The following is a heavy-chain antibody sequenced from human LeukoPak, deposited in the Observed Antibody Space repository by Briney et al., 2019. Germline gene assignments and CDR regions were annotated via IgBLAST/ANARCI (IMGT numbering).Heavy chain of an antibody. V-gene: IGHV4-59*08. D-gene: IGHD2/OR15-2a*01. CDR3: ATQILLCHYY. Sequence: PSETLSLTCTVSGGSISIYYWSWIRQPPGKGLEWIGYIYYSGSTNYNPSLKSRVTISVDTSKNQFSLKLSSVTAADTAVYYCATQILLCHYYWGQGTLVTVSS. CDR2: IYYSGST. J-gene: IGHJ4*02. CDR1: GGSISIYY.